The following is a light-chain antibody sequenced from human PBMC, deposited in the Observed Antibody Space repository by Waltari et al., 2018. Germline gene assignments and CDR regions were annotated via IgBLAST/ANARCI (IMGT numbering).Light chain of an antibody. CDR1: SSDVGGYDF. CDR3: GSYAGSNIFV. V-gene: IGLV2-8*01. Sequence: QSALTQPPSASGSPGQSVTIPCTGTSSDVGGYDFVPWYQQHPGKAPKVIIYEVRQRPSGVPDRFSGSKSGNTASLTVSGLQAEDEADYYCGSYAGSNIFVFGTGTKVTVL. J-gene: IGLJ1*01. CDR2: EVR.